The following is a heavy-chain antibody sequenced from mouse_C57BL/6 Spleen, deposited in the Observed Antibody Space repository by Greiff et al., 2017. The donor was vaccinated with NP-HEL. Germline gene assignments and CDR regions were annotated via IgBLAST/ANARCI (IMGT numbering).Heavy chain of an antibody. CDR1: GFNIKDDY. D-gene: IGHD4-1*01. CDR3: TTTLPNWSWFAY. V-gene: IGHV14-4*01. Sequence: VQLKESGAELVRPGASVKLSCTASGFNIKDDYMHWVKQRPEQGLEWIGWIDPENGDTEYASKFQGKATITADTSSNTAYLQLSSLTSEDTAVYYCTTTLPNWSWFAYWGQGTLVTVSA. J-gene: IGHJ3*01. CDR2: IDPENGDT.